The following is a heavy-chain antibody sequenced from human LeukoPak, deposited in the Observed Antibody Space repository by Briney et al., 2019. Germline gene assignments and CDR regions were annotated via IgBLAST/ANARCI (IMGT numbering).Heavy chain of an antibody. CDR2: IYHSGST. V-gene: IGHV4-30-2*01. Sequence: PSQTLSLTCAVSGGSISSGGYSWSWIRQPPGKGLEWIGYIYHSGSTYYNPSLKSRVTISVDRSKNQFSLKLSSVTAADTAVYYCARRIYGDYWYYFDYWGQGTLVTVSS. CDR1: GGSISSGGYS. CDR3: ARRIYGDYWYYFDY. J-gene: IGHJ4*02. D-gene: IGHD4-17*01.